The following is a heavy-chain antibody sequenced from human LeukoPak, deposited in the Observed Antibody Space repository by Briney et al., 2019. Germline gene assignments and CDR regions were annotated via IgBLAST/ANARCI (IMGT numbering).Heavy chain of an antibody. Sequence: ASVKVSCKASGYTFTSYGISWVRQAPGQGLEWMGWIRAYNGNTNYAQKLQGRVTMTTDTSTSTAYMELRSLRSDDTAVYYCARPRMAIAAAGTSWFDPWGQGTLVTVSS. CDR2: IRAYNGNT. CDR1: GYTFTSYG. V-gene: IGHV1-18*01. CDR3: ARPRMAIAAAGTSWFDP. D-gene: IGHD6-13*01. J-gene: IGHJ5*02.